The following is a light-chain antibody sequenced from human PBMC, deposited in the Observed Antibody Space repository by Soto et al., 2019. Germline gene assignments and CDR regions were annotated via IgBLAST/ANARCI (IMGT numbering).Light chain of an antibody. J-gene: IGKJ1*01. Sequence: IVLTQSPGTLSLSPGEIATLSCRASQSVSNNYLAWYQQKPGQAPRLLIYGASNRATGIPDRFSGSGSGTDFTLTISRLDPEDVAVYYCQQYGSSGTFGQGTKVDIK. V-gene: IGKV3-20*01. CDR2: GAS. CDR1: QSVSNNY. CDR3: QQYGSSGT.